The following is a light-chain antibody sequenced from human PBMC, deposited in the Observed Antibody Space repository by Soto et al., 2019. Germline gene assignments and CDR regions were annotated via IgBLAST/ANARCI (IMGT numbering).Light chain of an antibody. CDR1: SSDVGSYNL. CDR2: EVN. Sequence: QSVLTQPASVSGSPGQSITISCTGTSSDVGSYNLVSWYQQHPGKAPKLMIYEVNKRPSGVSNRFSGSKSGNTASLTISGLQAEDEVDYYCSSYAGSSTLYVFGTGTKVTVL. J-gene: IGLJ1*01. CDR3: SSYAGSSTLYV. V-gene: IGLV2-23*02.